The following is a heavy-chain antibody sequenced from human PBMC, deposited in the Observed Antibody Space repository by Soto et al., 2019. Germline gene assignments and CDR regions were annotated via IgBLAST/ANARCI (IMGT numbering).Heavy chain of an antibody. V-gene: IGHV3-53*01. Sequence: EVQLVESGGGLIQPGGSLSLSCAASGLTVSSNYMNWVRQAPGKGLEWVSLIYTGGGTYYADSVKGRFTVSRDNSKNTLYLQMNSLRAEDTAVYYCARMGQWRVPGDYYYGMDVWGQGTSVTVSS. CDR3: ARMGQWRVPGDYYYGMDV. J-gene: IGHJ6*02. D-gene: IGHD6-19*01. CDR2: IYTGGGT. CDR1: GLTVSSNY.